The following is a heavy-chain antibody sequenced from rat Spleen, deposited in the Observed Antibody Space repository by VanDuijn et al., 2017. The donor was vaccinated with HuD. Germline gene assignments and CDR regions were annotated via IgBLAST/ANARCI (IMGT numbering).Heavy chain of an antibody. CDR3: ATADYALTGFAY. Sequence: EVQLVESVGGLVRPGRSMKLSCAASGFTFNNYDMAWVRQAPTKGLEWVASITYDDTTTYYRDFVKGRFTISRDNAKSTLYLQMDSLRSEDTSTYYCATADYALTGFAYWGQGTLVTVSS. D-gene: IGHD1-12*01. J-gene: IGHJ3*01. V-gene: IGHV5-22*01. CDR1: GFTFNNYD. CDR2: ITYDDTTT.